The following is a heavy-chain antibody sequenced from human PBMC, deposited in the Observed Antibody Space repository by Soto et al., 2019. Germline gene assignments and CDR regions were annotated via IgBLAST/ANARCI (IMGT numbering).Heavy chain of an antibody. CDR1: GGTFSSYA. CDR2: IIPIFGTA. V-gene: IGHV1-69*13. Sequence: SVKVSCKASGGTFSSYAISWVRQAPGQGLEWMGGIIPIFGTANYAQKFQGRVTITADESTSTAYMELSSLRSEDTAVYYCLNNYYHSSGQGAFDIWGQGTMVTV. D-gene: IGHD3-22*01. J-gene: IGHJ3*02. CDR3: LNNYYHSSGQGAFDI.